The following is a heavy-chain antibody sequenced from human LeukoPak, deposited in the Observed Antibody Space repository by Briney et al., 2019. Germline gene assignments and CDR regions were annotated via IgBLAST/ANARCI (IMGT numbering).Heavy chain of an antibody. D-gene: IGHD7-27*01. V-gene: IGHV4-39*01. CDR2: IYHSGST. J-gene: IGHJ6*02. Sequence: SETLSLTCTVSGGSISSSFYYWGWIRQPPGKGLEWIGSIYHSGSTYYNPSLKSRVTISVDTSRNQFSLNLSSVTAADTAVYYCARGYLGLRGRPYYYYYGMDVWGQGTTVTVSS. CDR1: GGSISSSFYY. CDR3: ARGYLGLRGRPYYYYYGMDV.